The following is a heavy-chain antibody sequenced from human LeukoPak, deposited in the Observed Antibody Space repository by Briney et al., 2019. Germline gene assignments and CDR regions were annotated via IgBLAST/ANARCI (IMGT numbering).Heavy chain of an antibody. CDR1: GFTFSDYY. CDR3: VKTVRNWFDP. Sequence: GGSLRLSCAASGFTFSDYYMSWIRQAPGKGLEGVSYIISSGSTIYYADSVEGGFTISRDNAKNSLYLQMNSLRAEDTPVYFCVKTVRNWFDPWGQGTLVTVSS. D-gene: IGHD4-11*01. V-gene: IGHV3-11*01. CDR2: IISSGSTI. J-gene: IGHJ5*02.